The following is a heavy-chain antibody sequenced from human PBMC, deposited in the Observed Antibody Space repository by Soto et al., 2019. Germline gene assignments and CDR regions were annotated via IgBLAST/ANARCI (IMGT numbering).Heavy chain of an antibody. Sequence: QVQLVQSGAEVKKPGSSVKVSCKASGGTFSSYAISLVRQAPGQGLEWMGGIIPIFGTANYAQKFQGRVTITADVSTSTAYMELSSLRSDDTAVYYCERDHDSGYVIKLLYCDNMAVCGQWTTVTVSS. V-gene: IGHV1-69*12. J-gene: IGHJ6*02. D-gene: IGHD5-12*01. CDR1: GGTFSSYA. CDR2: IIPIFGTA. CDR3: ERDHDSGYVIKLLYCDNMAV.